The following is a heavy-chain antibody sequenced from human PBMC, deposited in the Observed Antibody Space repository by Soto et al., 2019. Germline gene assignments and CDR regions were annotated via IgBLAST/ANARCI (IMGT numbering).Heavy chain of an antibody. V-gene: IGHV4-39*01. D-gene: IGHD2-2*01. CDR2: IYYSGST. J-gene: IGHJ6*02. CDR3: ARLATLALYCSSTSCHYYYYGMDV. Sequence: KTSETLSLTCTVSGGSISSSSYYWGWIRQPPGKGLEWIGSIYYSGSTYYNPSLKSRVTISVDTSKNQFSLKLSSVTAADTAVYYCARLATLALYCSSTSCHYYYYGMDVWGQGTTVTVSS. CDR1: GGSISSSSYY.